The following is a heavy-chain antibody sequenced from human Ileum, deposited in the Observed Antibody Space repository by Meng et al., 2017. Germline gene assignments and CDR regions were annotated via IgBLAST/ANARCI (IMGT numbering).Heavy chain of an antibody. CDR2: INHSGST. V-gene: IGHV4-34*01. CDR3: ARVGSPRHYGGTTTLPFDI. Sequence: VWLQRVGSGSFKPSDTLSLTCAISGGSFSGYYWSWIRQPPGKGLESIGEINHSGSTNYNPSLKSRVTISVDTSKNQFSLKLSSVTAADTAVYYCARVGSPRHYGGTTTLPFDIWGQGTMVTVSS. CDR1: GGSFSGYY. D-gene: IGHD4-23*01. J-gene: IGHJ3*02.